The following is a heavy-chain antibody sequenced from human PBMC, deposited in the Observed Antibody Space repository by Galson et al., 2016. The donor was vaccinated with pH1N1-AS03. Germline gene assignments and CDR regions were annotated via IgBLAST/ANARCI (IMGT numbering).Heavy chain of an antibody. V-gene: IGHV5-51*01. D-gene: IGHD6-6*01. CDR1: GHIFANYW. J-gene: IGHJ6*02. CDR3: ASARLAAHTYYYHGIDV. Sequence: QSGAEVKKPGESLKISCKGSGHIFANYWIGWVRQTPGKGLEWMGLIYPGDSDTRYSPSFQGQVTISADKSLSTAYLQWSSLKASDTAMYYCASARLAAHTYYYHGIDVWGQGTTVTVSS. CDR2: IYPGDSDT.